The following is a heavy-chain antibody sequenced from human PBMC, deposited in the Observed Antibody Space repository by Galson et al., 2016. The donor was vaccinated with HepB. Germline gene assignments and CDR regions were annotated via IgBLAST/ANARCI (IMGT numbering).Heavy chain of an antibody. D-gene: IGHD4-17*01. Sequence: SVKVSCKASGFTFSSSAVQWVRQTRRQRLEWIGWIVVGSGNAKYAQMFQERVTITRDMSTSTAYMELSSLISEDTAVYYCAAEVRLRSAFEIWGQGTMVTVSS. J-gene: IGHJ3*02. V-gene: IGHV1-58*01. CDR3: AAEVRLRSAFEI. CDR2: IVVGSGNA. CDR1: GFTFSSSA.